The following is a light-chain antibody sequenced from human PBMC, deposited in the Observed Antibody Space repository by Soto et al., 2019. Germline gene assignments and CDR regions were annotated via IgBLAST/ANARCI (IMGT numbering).Light chain of an antibody. CDR2: EGS. CDR3: CSFAGSNNLFV. CDR1: SSDVGGYNH. J-gene: IGLJ2*01. Sequence: QSALTQPPSVSGSPGQSITISCTGTSSDVGGYNHVSWYQHHPGKAPKLMIYEGSKRPSGVSDRFSGSKSGNTASLTISGLQAEDEADYYCCSFAGSNNLFVFGGGTKVTVL. V-gene: IGLV2-23*01.